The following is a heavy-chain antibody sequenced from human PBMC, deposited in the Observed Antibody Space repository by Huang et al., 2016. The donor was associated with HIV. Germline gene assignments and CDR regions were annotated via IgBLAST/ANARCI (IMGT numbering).Heavy chain of an antibody. CDR3: AREFEYSSSDYAFDI. D-gene: IGHD6-6*01. CDR1: GDTFSSFV. J-gene: IGHJ3*02. CDR2: VIRMLGTK. Sequence: QVQLVQSGAEVKKSGSSVKVSCKVSGDTFSSFVFTWVRQAPGQGLAVMGGVIRMLGTKSYEQKFRGIVTITAEDFTSTVHMDLSRLRAGDTAVYYCAREFEYSSSDYAFDIWGQGTMVTVSS. V-gene: IGHV1-69*01.